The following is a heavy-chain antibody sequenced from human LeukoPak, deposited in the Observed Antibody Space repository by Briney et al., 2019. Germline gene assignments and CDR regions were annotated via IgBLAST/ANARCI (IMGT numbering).Heavy chain of an antibody. V-gene: IGHV4-39*07. CDR1: GGSISSSSYY. J-gene: IGHJ4*02. CDR2: IYHSGST. D-gene: IGHD3-22*01. CDR3: ARDYRGYDSCGYYNLKGFDY. Sequence: PSETLSLTCTVSGGSISSSSYYWGWIRQPPGKGLEWIGEIYHSGSTNYNPSLKSRVTISVDKSKNQFSLKLSSVTAADTAVYYCARDYRGYDSCGYYNLKGFDYWGQGTLVTVSS.